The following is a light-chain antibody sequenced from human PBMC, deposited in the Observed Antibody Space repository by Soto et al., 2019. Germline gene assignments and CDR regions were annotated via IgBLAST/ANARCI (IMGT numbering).Light chain of an antibody. V-gene: IGKV1-5*01. CDR3: QQYNSYSVT. CDR1: QSISSW. Sequence: DIQMTQSPSTLSASVGDRVTITCRASQSISSWLAWYQQKPGKAPKLLIYDASSLESGVPSRFSGSGSGTEFTPTISSLQPDDFATYYCQQYNSYSVTFGQGPRWIS. CDR2: DAS. J-gene: IGKJ1*01.